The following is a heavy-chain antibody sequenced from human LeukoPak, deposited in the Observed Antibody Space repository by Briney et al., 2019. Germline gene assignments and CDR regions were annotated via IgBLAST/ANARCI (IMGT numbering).Heavy chain of an antibody. CDR1: GFXFSDYY. Sequence: GGSLRLSCAASGFXFSDYYISWIRQAPGKGLEWLSYISSSSSDTQYADSVKGRFTISRDNAKKSLHLQMNSLRVEDTAVYYCARDAVGSGYYGMDVWGQGTTVTVSS. V-gene: IGHV3-11*05. CDR3: ARDAVGSGYYGMDV. CDR2: ISSSSSDT. D-gene: IGHD3-10*01. J-gene: IGHJ6*02.